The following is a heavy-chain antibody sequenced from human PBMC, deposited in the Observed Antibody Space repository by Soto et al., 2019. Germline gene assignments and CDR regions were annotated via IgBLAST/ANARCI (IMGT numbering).Heavy chain of an antibody. CDR1: SGSISSSNW. D-gene: IGHD6-13*01. V-gene: IGHV4-4*02. J-gene: IGHJ6*04. CDR3: AIDRVAAGRDTFDYYYYGMAV. CDR2: IYHSGST. Sequence: PSETLSLTCAVSSGSISSSNWWSWVRQPPGKGLEWIGEIYHSGSTNYNPSLKRRVTISVNKTKNQFSLKLSSVTAADTAVYYCAIDRVAAGRDTFDYYYYGMAVWAKGTTVPVSS.